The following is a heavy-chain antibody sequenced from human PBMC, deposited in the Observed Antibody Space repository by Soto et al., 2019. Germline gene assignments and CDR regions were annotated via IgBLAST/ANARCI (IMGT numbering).Heavy chain of an antibody. Sequence: QITLKESGPTLVKPTQTLTLTCTFSGFSLTTSGVGVGWIRQPPGKALEWLALIYWDDDKRYSPSLKSRLTITKDTSTNHVVLTMTNMDPVATATYYCASIVESTTFDSWGLGTLVTVSS. CDR3: ASIVESTTFDS. D-gene: IGHD1-26*01. J-gene: IGHJ4*02. CDR1: GFSLTTSGVG. V-gene: IGHV2-5*02. CDR2: IYWDDDK.